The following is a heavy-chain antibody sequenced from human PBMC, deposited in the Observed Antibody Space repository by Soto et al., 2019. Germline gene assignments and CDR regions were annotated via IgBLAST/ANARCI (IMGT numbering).Heavy chain of an antibody. J-gene: IGHJ6*02. CDR3: ARGHYGGHGMEV. D-gene: IGHD4-17*01. CDR2: IYLTGIT. Sequence: QLHLQESGSGLVNPSQTLSLTCAVTAGDISSGGYCWTWIRQSPGKGLEWIGYIYLTGITYYNPSLKSRVTISVDRSKNQFSLMLSSVTAADTAVYYFARGHYGGHGMEVWGQGTTVIVSS. CDR1: AGDISSGGYC. V-gene: IGHV4-30-2*06.